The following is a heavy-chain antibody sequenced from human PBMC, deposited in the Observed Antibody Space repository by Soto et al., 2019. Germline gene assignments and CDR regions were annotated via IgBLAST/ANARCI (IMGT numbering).Heavy chain of an antibody. J-gene: IGHJ6*03. CDR2: IIPILGIA. Sequence: VKVSCKASGGTFSSYTISWVRQAPGQGLEWMGRIIPILGIANYAQKFQGRVTITADKSTSTAYMELSSLRSEDTAVYYCARGPDDYGDYYYYMDVWGKGTTVTVSS. D-gene: IGHD4-17*01. V-gene: IGHV1-69*02. CDR3: ARGPDDYGDYYYYMDV. CDR1: GGTFSSYT.